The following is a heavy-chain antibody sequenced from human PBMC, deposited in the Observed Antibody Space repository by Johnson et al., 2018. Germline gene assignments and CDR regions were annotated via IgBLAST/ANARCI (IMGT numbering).Heavy chain of an antibody. V-gene: IGHV1-46*01. CDR3: ASHVPPWLVSKPGGDAFDI. Sequence: QVRLVQSGAEVKKPGASVKVSCKASGYTFTSYYMHWVRQAPGQGLEWMGIINPSGGSTSYAQKFQGRVTLTRDTSTSTGYMELSRLRAEDTAVDYCASHVPPWLVSKPGGDAFDIWGQGTMVTVSS. CDR1: GYTFTSYY. J-gene: IGHJ3*02. CDR2: INPSGGST. D-gene: IGHD6-19*01.